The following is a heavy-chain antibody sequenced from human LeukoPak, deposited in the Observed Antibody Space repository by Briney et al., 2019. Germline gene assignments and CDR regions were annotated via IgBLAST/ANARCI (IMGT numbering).Heavy chain of an antibody. V-gene: IGHV3-74*01. CDR2: INTDESST. J-gene: IGHJ4*02. CDR3: ARGAEFDY. CDR1: GFIFSSYW. Sequence: PRGSLRLSCAASGFIFSSYWMHWVRQAPGKGLVWVSRINTDESSTSYADSVKGRFTISRDNAKNTLYLQMNSLGAEDTAVYYCARGAEFDYWGQGTLVTVSS.